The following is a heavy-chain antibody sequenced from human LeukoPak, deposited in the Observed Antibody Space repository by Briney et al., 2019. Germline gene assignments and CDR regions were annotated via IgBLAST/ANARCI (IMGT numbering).Heavy chain of an antibody. Sequence: GGSLRLSRAASGLTFSSLAMDWVRQAPGKGLEWVGDISYDGTYASYAASVRGRFTISRDNSKNTLYLQMNSLRTEDMAVYYCATESSLSNWGLGTLVTVSS. CDR1: GLTFSSLA. V-gene: IGHV3-30*04. J-gene: IGHJ4*02. CDR3: ATESSLSN. D-gene: IGHD2/OR15-2a*01. CDR2: ISYDGTYA.